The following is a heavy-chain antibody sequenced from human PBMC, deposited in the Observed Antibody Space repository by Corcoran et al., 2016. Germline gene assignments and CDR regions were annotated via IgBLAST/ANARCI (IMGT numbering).Heavy chain of an antibody. J-gene: IGHJ6*02. CDR2: IIPIFGTA. CDR1: GGTFSSYA. V-gene: IGHV1-69*01. Sequence: QVQLVQSGAEVKKPGSSVKVSCKASGGTFSSYAISWVRQAPGQGLEWMGGIIPIFGTANYAQKLQGRVTITADESTSTAYMELSSLRTEDTAVYDCAGDGGGSGSNYRRYYYGMDVWGQGTTVTVSS. D-gene: IGHD3-10*01. CDR3: AGDGGGSGSNYRRYYYGMDV.